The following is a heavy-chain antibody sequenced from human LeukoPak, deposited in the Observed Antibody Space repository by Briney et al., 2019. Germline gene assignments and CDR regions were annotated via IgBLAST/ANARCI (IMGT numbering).Heavy chain of an antibody. J-gene: IGHJ4*02. CDR2: IYPGDSDT. CDR3: VRQRDDSYDSSGYYGD. V-gene: IGHV5-51*01. D-gene: IGHD3-22*01. Sequence: GESLKISCKGSGYSFTCYWIGWVRQMPGKGLEWMGIIYPGDSDTRYSPSFQGQVTISADKSISTAYLQWSSLKASDTAMYYCVRQRDDSYDSSGYYGDWGQGTLVTVSS. CDR1: GYSFTCYW.